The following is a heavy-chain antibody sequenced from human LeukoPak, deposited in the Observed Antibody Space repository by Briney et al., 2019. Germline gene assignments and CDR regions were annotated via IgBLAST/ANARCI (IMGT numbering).Heavy chain of an antibody. V-gene: IGHV1-2*02. D-gene: IGHD1-26*01. J-gene: IGHJ4*02. CDR3: AIYVALRWELRGYFDY. CDR2: INPNSGGT. Sequence: ASVKVSCKASGYTFTGYYMHWVRQAPGQGLEWMGWINPNSGGTNYAQKFQGRVTMTRDTSISTAYMELSRLRSDDTAVYYCAIYVALRWELRGYFDYWGQGTLVTVSS. CDR1: GYTFTGYY.